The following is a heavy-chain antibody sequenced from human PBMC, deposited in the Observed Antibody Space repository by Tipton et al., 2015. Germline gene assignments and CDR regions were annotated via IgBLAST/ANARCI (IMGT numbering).Heavy chain of an antibody. Sequence: TLSLTCTVSGGSFSDYYWSWIRQSPGEGLEWIGYIYYSGSTNYNPSLRSRVAMSMDTSKNQFSLKMSSVTAADTAVYFCARDLEHGMDVWGQGTTVTVS. J-gene: IGHJ6*02. V-gene: IGHV4-59*01. CDR2: IYYSGST. CDR3: ARDLEHGMDV. CDR1: GGSFSDYY.